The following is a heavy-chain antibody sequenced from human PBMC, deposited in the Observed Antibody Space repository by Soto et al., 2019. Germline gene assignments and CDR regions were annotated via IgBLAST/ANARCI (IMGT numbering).Heavy chain of an antibody. Sequence: EMQLVESGGGLVQPGGSLRLSCAASGFTFSSYSMNWVRQAPGKGLEWVSYISSSSTIYYADSVKGRFTISRDNAKNSLYLQMNSLRAEDTAVYYCARDWGFGMVDYWGQGTLVTVSS. CDR1: GFTFSSYS. V-gene: IGHV3-48*01. J-gene: IGHJ4*02. CDR2: ISSSSTI. D-gene: IGHD3-16*01. CDR3: ARDWGFGMVDY.